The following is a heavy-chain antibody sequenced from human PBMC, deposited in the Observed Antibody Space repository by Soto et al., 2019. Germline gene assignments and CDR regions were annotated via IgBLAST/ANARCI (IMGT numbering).Heavy chain of an antibody. CDR3: ATWGRGVLIQNWFDP. D-gene: IGHD3-10*01. CDR1: GGSISGSY. V-gene: IGHV4-59*12. CDR2: IHYSGST. J-gene: IGHJ5*02. Sequence: PSETLSLTCTVSGGSISGSYWSWIRQTPGKVLEWVGYIHYSGSTNYNPSLKSRVTMSVDSAKNQFSLKLSSVTAADTGVYYCATWGRGVLIQNWFDPWGQGTLVTVSS.